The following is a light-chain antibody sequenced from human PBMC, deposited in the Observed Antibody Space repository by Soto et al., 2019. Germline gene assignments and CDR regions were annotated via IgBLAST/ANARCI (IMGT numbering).Light chain of an antibody. V-gene: IGKV3-11*01. Sequence: EIVLTQSPATLSLSPGERATLSCRASQSVASYLAWYQQRPGQAPRLLFSDASNRATGIPAGFSGSGSGTDFTLTISRLEPEDFAVYYCQQRSNWPTFGQGTRLEIK. CDR2: DAS. J-gene: IGKJ5*01. CDR3: QQRSNWPT. CDR1: QSVASY.